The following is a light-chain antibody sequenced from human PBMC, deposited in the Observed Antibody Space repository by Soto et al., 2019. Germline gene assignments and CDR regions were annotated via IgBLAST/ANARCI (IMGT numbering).Light chain of an antibody. CDR2: GAS. Sequence: EIVLTQSPATLSLGPGETAARSGRASQSVSSYLAWYQQKPGQAPRLLIYGASTRATGTPDRFSGSGSGTDFTLTITRLEPEDSAVYYCQQYGSSPTWTFGQGTKVDIK. J-gene: IGKJ1*01. CDR3: QQYGSSPTWT. CDR1: QSVSSY. V-gene: IGKV3-20*01.